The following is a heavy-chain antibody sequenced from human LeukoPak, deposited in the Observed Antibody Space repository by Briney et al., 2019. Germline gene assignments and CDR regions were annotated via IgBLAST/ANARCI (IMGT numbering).Heavy chain of an antibody. CDR3: ARRARATAGGNYFDY. CDR1: GGSISSYY. Sequence: SETLSLTCTVSGGSISSYYWTWIRQPPGKGLEWIGYIYYSGNTNYNPSLKSRVTISLDTSRNQFSLKLSSVTAADTAVYYCARRARATAGGNYFDYWGQGTLVTVSS. J-gene: IGHJ4*02. V-gene: IGHV4-59*08. D-gene: IGHD6-13*01. CDR2: IYYSGNT.